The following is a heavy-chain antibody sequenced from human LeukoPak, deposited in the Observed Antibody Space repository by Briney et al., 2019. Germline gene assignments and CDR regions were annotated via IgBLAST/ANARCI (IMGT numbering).Heavy chain of an antibody. CDR3: ARDYGRQTTVVTPT. J-gene: IGHJ5*02. CDR2: IYYSGST. CDR1: GGSISSGGYY. Sequence: PSETLSLTCTVSGGSISSGGYYWSWIRQHPGKGLEWTGYIYYSGSTYYNPSLKSRVTISVDTSKNQFSLKLSSVTAADTAVYYCARDYGRQTTVVTPTWGQGTLVTVSS. V-gene: IGHV4-31*03. D-gene: IGHD4-23*01.